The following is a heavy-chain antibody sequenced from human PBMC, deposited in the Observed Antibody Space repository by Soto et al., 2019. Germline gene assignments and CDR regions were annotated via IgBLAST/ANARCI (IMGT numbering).Heavy chain of an antibody. D-gene: IGHD3-3*01. CDR1: GFTFSSYA. CDR3: AKVGDFWSGYYTPYYYYGMDV. J-gene: IGHJ6*02. V-gene: IGHV3-64*04. CDR2: ISSNGGST. Sequence: LRLSCSASGFTFSSYAMHWVRQAPGKGLEYVSAISSNGGSTYYADSVKGRFTISRDNSKNTLYLQMNSLRAEDTAVYYCAKVGDFWSGYYTPYYYYGMDVWGQGTTVTVSS.